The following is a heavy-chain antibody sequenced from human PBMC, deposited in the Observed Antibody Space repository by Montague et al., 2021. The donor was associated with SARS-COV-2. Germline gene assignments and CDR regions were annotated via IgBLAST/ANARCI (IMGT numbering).Heavy chain of an antibody. CDR2: LCYTGGA. Sequence: ETLSLTCTVSGGSIGNWTCNWGWDRPPTGKGLEWIASLCYTGGAFYXRSLMSRVTKSFDTSQTQISLNPASVTAADTAVYYCAREFEGYFDLWGRGTLVMVSS. CDR3: AREFEGYFDL. D-gene: IGHD3-10*01. J-gene: IGHJ2*01. V-gene: IGHV4-39*07. CDR1: GGSIGNWTCN.